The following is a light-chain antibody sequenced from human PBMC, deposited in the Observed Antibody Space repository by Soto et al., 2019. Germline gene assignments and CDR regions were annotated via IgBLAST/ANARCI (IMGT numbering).Light chain of an antibody. CDR1: SSDVCGYNY. Sequence: QSVLTQPPSATGSPGQSVTISCTGTSSDVCGYNYVSWYQQHPGKAPKLMIYEVSKRPSGVPDRFSGSKSGNTASLTVSGLQAEDEADYYCSSYAGSNNLGVFGTGTKVTV. V-gene: IGLV2-8*01. J-gene: IGLJ1*01. CDR3: SSYAGSNNLGV. CDR2: EVS.